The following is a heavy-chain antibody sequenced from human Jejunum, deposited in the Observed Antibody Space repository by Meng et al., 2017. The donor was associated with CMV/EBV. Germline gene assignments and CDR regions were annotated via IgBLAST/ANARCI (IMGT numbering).Heavy chain of an antibody. V-gene: IGHV3-74*01. Sequence: SEFSVSNFWMHWVRQAPGKGLEWVSRISIAGFSSDYADSVKGRFTISRDNAKNTLYLQMNSLRADDTAVYYCARDNIDFWSGLDVWGQGTRVTVSS. D-gene: IGHD3-3*01. CDR1: EFSVSNFW. CDR2: ISIAGFSS. J-gene: IGHJ3*01. CDR3: ARDNIDFWSGLDV.